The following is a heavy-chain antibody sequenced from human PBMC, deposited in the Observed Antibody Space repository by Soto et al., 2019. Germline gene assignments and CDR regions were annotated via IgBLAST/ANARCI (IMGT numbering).Heavy chain of an antibody. J-gene: IGHJ4*02. Sequence: PSDTLSLTCAVSGGSISSSNWWRWVRQPPGKGLEWIGEIYHSGSTNYNPSLKSRVTISVDKSKSQFSLKVSSVTAADTAVYYCARAAMGGSSWPFDYWGQGTLVTVSS. D-gene: IGHD6-13*01. V-gene: IGHV4-4*02. CDR3: ARAAMGGSSWPFDY. CDR2: IYHSGST. CDR1: GGSISSSNW.